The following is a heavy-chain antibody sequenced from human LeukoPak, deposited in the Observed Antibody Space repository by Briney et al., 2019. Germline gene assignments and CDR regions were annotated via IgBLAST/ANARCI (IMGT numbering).Heavy chain of an antibody. D-gene: IGHD2-2*02. CDR3: ARGGGYCSSTSCYTDFDY. V-gene: IGHV4-59*01. Sequence: SETLSLTCTVSGGSISSYYWSWLRQPPGKGLEWIGYIYYSGSTNSNPSLKSRVTISVDTSKNQFSLKLSSVTAADTAVYYCARGGGYCSSTSCYTDFDYWGQGTLGTVSA. J-gene: IGHJ4*02. CDR2: IYYSGST. CDR1: GGSISSYY.